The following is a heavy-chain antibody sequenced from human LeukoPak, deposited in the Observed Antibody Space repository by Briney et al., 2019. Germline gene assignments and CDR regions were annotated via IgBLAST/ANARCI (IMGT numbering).Heavy chain of an antibody. Sequence: SETLSLTCTVFGGSISSSNYYWGWIRQPPGKGLEWVGNIYYRGSTYYNPSLESRVTISVDTSMTQFSLRLTSVTAADTAVYYCARVSSSSGYYYYYYMDVWGKGTTVTVSS. CDR2: IYYRGST. V-gene: IGHV4-39*07. CDR1: GGSISSSNYY. D-gene: IGHD6-6*01. J-gene: IGHJ6*03. CDR3: ARVSSSSGYYYYYYMDV.